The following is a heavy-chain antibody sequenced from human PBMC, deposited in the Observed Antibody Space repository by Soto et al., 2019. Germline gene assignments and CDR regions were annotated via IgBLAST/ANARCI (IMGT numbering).Heavy chain of an antibody. D-gene: IGHD3-22*01. CDR2: INPSGGST. CDR3: ARATYYYDSGGLT. CDR1: GYTFTNYY. Sequence: GASVNVSCKASGYTFTNYYMHWVRQAPGQGLEWMGIINPSGGSTSHAQKFQGRVTMTRDTSTSTVYMELSSLRSEDTAVHYCARATYYYDSGGLTWGQGTLVTVSS. J-gene: IGHJ5*02. V-gene: IGHV1-46*01.